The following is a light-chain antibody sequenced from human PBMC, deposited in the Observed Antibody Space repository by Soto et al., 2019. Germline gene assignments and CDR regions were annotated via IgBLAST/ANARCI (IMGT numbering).Light chain of an antibody. CDR2: DAS. CDR1: QSVSSN. CDR3: QQYNTWPLT. V-gene: IGKV3-15*01. J-gene: IGKJ3*01. Sequence: ETVMTQSPPTLSVSPGERPTLSCRASQSVSSNLAWYQQKPGQAPRLLIYDASTRATGIPARFSGSGSGTEFTLTISSLQSEDFAVYYCQQYNTWPLTFGPGTKVDIK.